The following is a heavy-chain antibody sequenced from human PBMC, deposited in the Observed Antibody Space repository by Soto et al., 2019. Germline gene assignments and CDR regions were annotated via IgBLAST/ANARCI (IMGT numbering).Heavy chain of an antibody. CDR1: RFTFSNAR. D-gene: IGHD3-16*01. J-gene: IGHJ4*02. V-gene: IGHV3-15*07. Sequence: GGSVRLSCPTSRFTFSNARMNWVRQAPGKVLDWVGRNKSKYDGGTTDYAALVKGNITISRDDSRNTVYLQMYSLKTEDTAVYYCSTGGYYFDYWGQGTLVTVSS. CDR2: NKSKYDGGTT. CDR3: STGGYYFDY.